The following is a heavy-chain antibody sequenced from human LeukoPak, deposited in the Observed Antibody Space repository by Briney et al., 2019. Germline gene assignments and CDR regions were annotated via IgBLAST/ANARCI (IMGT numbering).Heavy chain of an antibody. V-gene: IGHV3-30*03. CDR3: ASKILGDYVDY. J-gene: IGHJ4*02. Sequence: PGGSLRLSCAASGFTFSSYGMHWVRQAPGKGLEWVAVISYDGSNKYYADSVKGRFTISRDNSKNTLYLQMNSLRAEDTAVYYCASKILGDYVDYWGQGTLVTVSS. CDR2: ISYDGSNK. CDR1: GFTFSSYG. D-gene: IGHD7-27*01.